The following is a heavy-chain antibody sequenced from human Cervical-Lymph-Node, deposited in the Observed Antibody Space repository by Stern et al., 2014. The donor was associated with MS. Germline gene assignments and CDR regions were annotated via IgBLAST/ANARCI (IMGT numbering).Heavy chain of an antibody. CDR1: GYTFNYFY. CDR3: ARGRAGGPTLDFDY. CDR2: INHNSGVT. Sequence: VQLVQSGAEVKKPGASVKVSCKASGYTFNYFYTHWVRQAPGQGLEWMGWINHNSGVTNYAQKLQGWVTLTRDTSITTVYMELSRLKSDDTAVYFWARGRAGGPTLDFDYWGQGTLVTVSS. D-gene: IGHD2-15*01. J-gene: IGHJ4*02. V-gene: IGHV1-2*04.